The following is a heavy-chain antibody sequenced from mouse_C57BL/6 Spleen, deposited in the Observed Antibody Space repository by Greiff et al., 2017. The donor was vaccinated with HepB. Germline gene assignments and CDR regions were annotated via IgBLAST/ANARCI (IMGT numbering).Heavy chain of an antibody. V-gene: IGHV1-18*01. Sequence: EVQLQQSGPELVKPGASVKIPCKASGYTFTDYNMDWVKQSHGKSLEWIGDINPNNGSTIYNQKFKGKATLTVDKSSSTAYMELRSLTSEDTAVYYCAREGYDYPFDYWGQGTTLTVSS. D-gene: IGHD2-4*01. J-gene: IGHJ2*01. CDR3: AREGYDYPFDY. CDR1: GYTFTDYN. CDR2: INPNNGST.